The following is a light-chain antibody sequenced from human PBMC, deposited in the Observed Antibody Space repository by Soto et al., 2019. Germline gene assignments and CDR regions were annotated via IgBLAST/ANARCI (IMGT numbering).Light chain of an antibody. CDR2: EVS. CDR1: SSDVGGYNY. CDR3: SSYAGSNKSV. J-gene: IGLJ1*01. Sequence: QSALTHPPSASGSPGQSVTISCTGTSSDVGGYNYVSWYQQHPGKAPKLMIYEVSKRSSGVPDRFSGSKSGNTASLTVSGLQPEDEADYYCSSYAGSNKSVFGTGTKVTVL. V-gene: IGLV2-8*01.